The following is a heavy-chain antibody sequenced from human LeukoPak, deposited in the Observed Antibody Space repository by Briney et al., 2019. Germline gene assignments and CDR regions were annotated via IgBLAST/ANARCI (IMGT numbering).Heavy chain of an antibody. CDR1: GYTFSSYV. CDR2: ISADNGKT. CDR3: ARGPGSGWSFHY. Sequence: GASVKVSCKASGYTFSSYVIGWVRQAPGQGLEWMGWISADNGKTNYAQKLQGRVTMTTDTFRSTAYMEVRSLRSDDTAVYYCARGPGSGWSFHYWGQGTPVTVSS. V-gene: IGHV1-18*01. J-gene: IGHJ4*02. D-gene: IGHD6-19*01.